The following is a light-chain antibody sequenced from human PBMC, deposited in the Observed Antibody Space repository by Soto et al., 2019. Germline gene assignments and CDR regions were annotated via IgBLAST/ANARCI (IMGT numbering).Light chain of an antibody. CDR3: QQYGSSPRT. Sequence: EIVLTQSPGTLCLSPGERATLSCRASQSVSSSYLAWYQQKPGQAPRLLIYGASSRATGIPDRFSGSGSGTDFTLTISRLEPEDFAVYYWQQYGSSPRTFGQGTKVEIK. CDR2: GAS. V-gene: IGKV3-20*01. CDR1: QSVSSSY. J-gene: IGKJ1*01.